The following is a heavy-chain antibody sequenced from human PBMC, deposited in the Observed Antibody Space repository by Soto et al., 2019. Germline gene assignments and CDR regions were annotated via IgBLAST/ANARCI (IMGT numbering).Heavy chain of an antibody. CDR1: GFTSSSFV. D-gene: IGHD3-10*01. CDR3: AKERGVLDAFDI. V-gene: IGHV3-30*18. J-gene: IGHJ3*02. Sequence: QVQLVESGGGVVQPGRSLRLSCAASGFTSSSFVIHWVRQAPGKGLEWLAVISSDGNNQYYADSVKGRFTISRDNSKNTLYLQVTSLRAEDPAVYFCAKERGVLDAFDIWGQGTMVTVSS. CDR2: ISSDGNNQ.